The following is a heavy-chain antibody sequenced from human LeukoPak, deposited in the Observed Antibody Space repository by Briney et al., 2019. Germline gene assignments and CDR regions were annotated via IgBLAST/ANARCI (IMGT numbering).Heavy chain of an antibody. D-gene: IGHD4-17*01. Sequence: GGSLRLSCAASGFIFSNYAMSWVRQAPGEGLEWVSGISGSGDSSYYADSVKGRLTISRDNSGNTLYLQMNSLRAEDTAVYYCAKDLYGFYAMDVWGQGTTVTVSS. V-gene: IGHV3-23*01. J-gene: IGHJ6*02. CDR2: ISGSGDSS. CDR1: GFIFSNYA. CDR3: AKDLYGFYAMDV.